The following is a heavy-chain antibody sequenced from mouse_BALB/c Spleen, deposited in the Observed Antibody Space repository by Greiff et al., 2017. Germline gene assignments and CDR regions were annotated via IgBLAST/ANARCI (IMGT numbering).Heavy chain of an antibody. CDR3: ARQGGYYPYYFDY. J-gene: IGHJ2*01. Sequence: EVKLQESGGDLVKPGGSLKLSCAASGFTFSSYGMSWVRQTPDKRLEWVATISSGGSYTYYPDSVKGRFTISRDNAKNTLYLQMSSLKSEDTAMYYCARQGGYYPYYFDYWGQGTTLTVSS. V-gene: IGHV5-6*01. D-gene: IGHD2-3*01. CDR1: GFTFSSYG. CDR2: ISSGGSYT.